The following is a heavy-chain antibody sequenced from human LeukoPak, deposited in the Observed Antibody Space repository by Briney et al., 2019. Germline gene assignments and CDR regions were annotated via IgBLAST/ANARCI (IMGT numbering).Heavy chain of an antibody. CDR3: ARDGFTAVAVNNDAFDI. V-gene: IGHV1-18*01. CDR1: GYTFTSYG. D-gene: IGHD6-19*01. J-gene: IGHJ3*02. CDR2: ISAYNGNT. Sequence: GASVTVSCMASGYTFTSYGISWVGQAPGQGLEWMGWISAYNGNTNYAQKLQGRVTMTTDTSTSTAYMELRSLRSDDTAVYYCARDGFTAVAVNNDAFDIWGQGTMVTVSS.